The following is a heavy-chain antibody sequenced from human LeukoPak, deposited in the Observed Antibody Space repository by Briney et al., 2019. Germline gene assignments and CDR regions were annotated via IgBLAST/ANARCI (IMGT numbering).Heavy chain of an antibody. CDR2: ISGGGGST. J-gene: IGHJ4*02. V-gene: IGHV3-23*01. CDR3: AKGKGAGVTAYYFDD. CDR1: GLIFSDYS. Sequence: GGSLRLSCAVSGLIFSDYSFNWVRQAPGKGLEWVSAISGGGGSTYYADSVKGRFTISRDNSKNTLYVQMNSLRAEDTAVYYCAKGKGAGVTAYYFDDWGQGTLVTVSS. D-gene: IGHD6-13*01.